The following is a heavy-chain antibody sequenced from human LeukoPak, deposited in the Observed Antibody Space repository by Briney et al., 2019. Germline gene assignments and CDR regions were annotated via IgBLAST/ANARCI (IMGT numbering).Heavy chain of an antibody. CDR1: GGSCNSDNYY. D-gene: IGHD2-21*02. J-gene: IGHJ3*02. CDR3: ARGGAYCGGDCYSDDAFDI. CDR2: IYTSGST. Sequence: SQTLSLTCTVSGGSCNSDNYYWTWIRQPAGRGLEWIGRIYTSGSTNYNPSLKSRATISVDTSKNRFSLRLTSVTAADTAVYYCARGGAYCGGDCYSDDAFDIWGPGTMVIVSS. V-gene: IGHV4-61*02.